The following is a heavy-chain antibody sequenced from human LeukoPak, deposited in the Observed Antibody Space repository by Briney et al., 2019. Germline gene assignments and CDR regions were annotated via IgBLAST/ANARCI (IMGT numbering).Heavy chain of an antibody. CDR2: ISSSSYI. V-gene: IGHV3-69-1*01. Sequence: PGGSLRLSCAASGFIVSSNYMSWVRQAPGKGLEWVSSISSSSYIYYADSVKGRFTISRDNAKNSLYLQMNSLRAEDTAVYYCARASGYCSGGSCYPPYNYFDYWGQGTLVTASS. CDR1: GFIVSSNY. D-gene: IGHD2-15*01. CDR3: ARASGYCSGGSCYPPYNYFDY. J-gene: IGHJ4*02.